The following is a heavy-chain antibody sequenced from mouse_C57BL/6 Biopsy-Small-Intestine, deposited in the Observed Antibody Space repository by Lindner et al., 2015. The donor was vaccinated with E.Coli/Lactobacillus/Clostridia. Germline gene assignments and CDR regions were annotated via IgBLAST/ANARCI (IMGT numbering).Heavy chain of an antibody. D-gene: IGHD3-3*01. V-gene: IGHV1-42*01. CDR2: INPSTGGT. CDR1: GYSFTGYY. J-gene: IGHJ3*01. CDR3: ARQEGPWFAY. Sequence: VQLQESGAELVRPGASVTLSCKASGYSFTGYYMNWVKQSPEKSLEWIGEINPSTGGTTYNQKFKAKATLTVDKSSSTAYMQLKSLTSEDSAVYYCARQEGPWFAYWGQGTLVTVSA.